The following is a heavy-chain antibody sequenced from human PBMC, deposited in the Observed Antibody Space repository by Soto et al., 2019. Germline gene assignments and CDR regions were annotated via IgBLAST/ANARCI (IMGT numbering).Heavy chain of an antibody. CDR1: GFTFSSYS. CDR2: ISPDSSYI. Sequence: GGSLRLSCAASGFTFSSYSMSWVRQAPGKGLEWVSSISPDSSYIYSADSVRGRFTISRVNAKNSLYLQMNSLRAEDTAVYYCARINWNDVHYYYHMDVWGQGTTVTVSS. J-gene: IGHJ6*02. D-gene: IGHD1-20*01. V-gene: IGHV3-21*01. CDR3: ARINWNDVHYYYHMDV.